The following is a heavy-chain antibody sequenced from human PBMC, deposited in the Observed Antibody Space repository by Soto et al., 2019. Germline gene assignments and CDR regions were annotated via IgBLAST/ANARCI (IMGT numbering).Heavy chain of an antibody. CDR3: ARRFYYYDSSGYSYDY. J-gene: IGHJ4*02. Sequence: ASVKVSCKASGYTFTSYDINWVRQATGQGLEWMGWTNPNSGNTGYAQKFQGRVTMTRNTSISTAYMELSSLRSEDTAVYYCARRFYYYDSSGYSYDYWGQGTLVTVSS. CDR2: TNPNSGNT. D-gene: IGHD3-22*01. V-gene: IGHV1-8*01. CDR1: GYTFTSYD.